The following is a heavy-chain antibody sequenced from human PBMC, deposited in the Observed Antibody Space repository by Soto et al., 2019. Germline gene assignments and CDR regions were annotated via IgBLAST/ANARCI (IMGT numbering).Heavy chain of an antibody. D-gene: IGHD6-19*01. CDR2: IYYSGNT. CDR3: ARILWSSGWSRFDP. J-gene: IGHJ5*02. V-gene: IGHV4-39*01. CDR1: GGSISSSSYY. Sequence: QLQLQESGPGLVKPSETLSLTCSVSGGSISSSSYYWGWLRQPPVKGLERVGSIYYSGNTYYNASLKSRVTISVDTSKNQFSLNLSSVTAADTAVYYCARILWSSGWSRFDPWGQGTLVIVSS.